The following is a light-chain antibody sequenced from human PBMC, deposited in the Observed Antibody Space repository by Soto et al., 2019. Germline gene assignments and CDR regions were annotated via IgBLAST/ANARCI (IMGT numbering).Light chain of an antibody. CDR1: SSDVGGYNY. V-gene: IGLV2-11*01. Sequence: QSVLAQPRSVSGSPGQSVTISCTGTSSDVGGYNYVSWYQQHPGKAPKLMIYDVSKRPSGVPDRFSGSKSGNTASLTISGLQAEDEDDYYCSSYASSYTYVFGTGTKVTVL. J-gene: IGLJ1*01. CDR3: SSYASSYTYV. CDR2: DVS.